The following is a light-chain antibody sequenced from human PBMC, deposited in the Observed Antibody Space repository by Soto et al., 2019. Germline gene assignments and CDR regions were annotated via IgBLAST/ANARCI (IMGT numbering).Light chain of an antibody. Sequence: EIVLTQSPGTLSLSPGERATLSCRASQSVSSSYLAWYQQKPGQAPRLLIYGASSRATGIPDTFSGSGSGQDFTLTISRLEAESFAVYYCQQDGSSPPYTFGQGTKLEIK. V-gene: IGKV3-20*01. CDR1: QSVSSSY. CDR3: QQDGSSPPYT. CDR2: GAS. J-gene: IGKJ2*01.